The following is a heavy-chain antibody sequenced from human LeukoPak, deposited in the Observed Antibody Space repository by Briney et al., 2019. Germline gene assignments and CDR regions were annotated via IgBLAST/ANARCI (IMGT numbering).Heavy chain of an antibody. J-gene: IGHJ2*01. Sequence: PGGSLRLSCAASGVTFDDYAMHWVRHAPGKGLEWVSGISWSSGSIDYADSVKGRFTISRDNARNSLYLQMNSLRAEDTALYYCAKASLGIVVVITTNYYFDLWGRGTLVTVSS. V-gene: IGHV3-9*01. CDR3: AKASLGIVVVITTNYYFDL. CDR2: ISWSSGSI. CDR1: GVTFDDYA. D-gene: IGHD3-22*01.